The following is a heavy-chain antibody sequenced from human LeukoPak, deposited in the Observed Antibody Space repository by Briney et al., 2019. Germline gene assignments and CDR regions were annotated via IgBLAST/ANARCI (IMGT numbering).Heavy chain of an antibody. V-gene: IGHV4-59*01. J-gene: IGHJ4*02. Sequence: SETLSLTCTVSGGSISSYHWSWIRQPPGKGLEWIGYIYYSGSTNYNPSLKSRVTISVDTSKNQFSLKLSSVTAADMAVYYCARAQGGWSDYWGQGTLVTVSS. CDR3: ARAQGGWSDY. CDR1: GGSISSYH. CDR2: IYYSGST. D-gene: IGHD6-19*01.